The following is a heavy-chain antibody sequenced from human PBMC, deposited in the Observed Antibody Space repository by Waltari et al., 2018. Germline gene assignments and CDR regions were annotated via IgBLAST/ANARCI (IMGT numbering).Heavy chain of an antibody. Sequence: QVQLVESGGGVVQPGEALRIPCSASGFSFSGFSMHWVRQAPGRGLEWVAVITYDGKHKDYADAVKGRFTISRDNSKNTVYLQMNILRLQDTAVYYCASDPSRLSTPGGYFDNWGQGTLVTVSS. CDR3: ASDPSRLSTPGGYFDN. CDR2: ITYDGKHK. D-gene: IGHD2-8*02. CDR1: GFSFSGFS. J-gene: IGHJ4*02. V-gene: IGHV3-30*03.